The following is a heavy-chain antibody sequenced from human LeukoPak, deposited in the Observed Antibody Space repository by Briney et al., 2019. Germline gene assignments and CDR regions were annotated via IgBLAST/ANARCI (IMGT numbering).Heavy chain of an antibody. Sequence: GGSLRLSCAASGFTFSSYGMHWVRQAPGKGLEWVAVISYDGSNKYYADSVKGRFTISRDNSKNTLYLQMNSLRAEDTAVYYCATCYYDSSGSPFDYWGQGTLVTVSS. D-gene: IGHD3-22*01. J-gene: IGHJ4*02. CDR3: ATCYYDSSGSPFDY. V-gene: IGHV3-30*03. CDR2: ISYDGSNK. CDR1: GFTFSSYG.